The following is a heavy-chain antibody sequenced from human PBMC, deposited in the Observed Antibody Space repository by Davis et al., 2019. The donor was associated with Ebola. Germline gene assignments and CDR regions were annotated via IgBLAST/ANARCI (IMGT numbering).Heavy chain of an antibody. Sequence: GGSLRLSCAASGFTFSNAWMNWVRQAPGKGLEWVGRIKSKANSYATAYAASVKGRFTISRDDSKNTAYLQMNSLKTEDTAVYYCTSPYGVYEIWSQGTLVTVSS. CDR2: IKSKANSYAT. V-gene: IGHV3-73*01. D-gene: IGHD4-17*01. CDR3: TSPYGVYEI. J-gene: IGHJ4*02. CDR1: GFTFSNAW.